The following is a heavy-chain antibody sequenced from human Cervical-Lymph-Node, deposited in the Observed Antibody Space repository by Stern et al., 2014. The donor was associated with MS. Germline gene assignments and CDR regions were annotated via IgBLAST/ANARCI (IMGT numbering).Heavy chain of an antibody. CDR2: MNPASRKT. V-gene: IGHV1-8*01. CDR1: GYTFTNYE. D-gene: IGHD3-16*01. Sequence: VQLVQSGAEVMKPGASVKVSCKASGYTFTNYEINWVRQATGQGLEWMGWMNPASRKTGYSQKLKGRVTMTWKTYISTAYMELSSLRSEDTAVYYCAREGHLLQPWVYWGQGTLVTVSS. CDR3: AREGHLLQPWVY. J-gene: IGHJ4*02.